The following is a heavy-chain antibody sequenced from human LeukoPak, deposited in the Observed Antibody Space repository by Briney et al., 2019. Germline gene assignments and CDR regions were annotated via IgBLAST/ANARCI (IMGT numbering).Heavy chain of an antibody. CDR2: ISGYNGNT. V-gene: IGHV1-18*01. CDR3: ATRFDTAMDNWFDP. Sequence: GASVKVSCKASGYTFTTYNINWVRQAPGQGLEWMGWISGYNGNTNYAQKLQGRVTMTEDTSTDTAYMELSSLRSEDTAVYYCATRFDTAMDNWFDPWGQGTLVTVSS. CDR1: GYTFTTYN. J-gene: IGHJ5*02. D-gene: IGHD5-18*01.